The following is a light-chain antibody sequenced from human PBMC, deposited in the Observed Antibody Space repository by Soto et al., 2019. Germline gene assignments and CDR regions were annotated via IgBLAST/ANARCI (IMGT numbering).Light chain of an antibody. CDR1: QDISNY. J-gene: IGKJ1*01. CDR3: QLHDNRPLTWT. CDR2: DAS. Sequence: DIQMTQSPSSLSASLGDRVTITCPASQDISNYLNWYQQKPGKAPKLLIYDASNLETGVPSRFSGSGSGTDFTFTISSRQPEDIGAYYCQLHDNRPLTWTFGHWTKVEIK. V-gene: IGKV1-33*01.